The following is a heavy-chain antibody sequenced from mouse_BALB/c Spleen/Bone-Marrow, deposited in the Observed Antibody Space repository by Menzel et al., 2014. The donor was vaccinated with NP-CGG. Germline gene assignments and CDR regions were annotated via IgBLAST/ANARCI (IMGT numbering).Heavy chain of an antibody. CDR3: ARGNGNYGFDY. Sequence: VQGVESGAELARPGASVKLSCKASGYTFTSYWMQWVKQRPGQGLEWIGAIYPGDGDTRHTQKFKGKATLTADKSSNTAYMQLSSLASEDSAVYYCARGNGNYGFDYWGQGTTLTVSS. V-gene: IGHV1-87*01. J-gene: IGHJ2*01. CDR1: GYTFTSYW. D-gene: IGHD2-1*01. CDR2: IYPGDGDT.